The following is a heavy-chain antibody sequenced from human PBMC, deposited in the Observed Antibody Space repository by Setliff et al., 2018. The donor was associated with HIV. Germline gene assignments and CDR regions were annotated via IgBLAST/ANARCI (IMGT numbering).Heavy chain of an antibody. CDR1: GYSISSGYY. Sequence: PSETLSLTCAVSGYSISSGYYWGWIRQPPGKGLEWIGSIYHSGSTYYNPSLKGRVTISVDTSKNQFSLKLSSVTAADTAVYYCASRPIDVVTTFYTGNGFDMWGQGTMVTVSS. D-gene: IGHD5-12*01. CDR3: ASRPIDVVTTFYTGNGFDM. J-gene: IGHJ3*02. CDR2: IYHSGST. V-gene: IGHV4-38-2*01.